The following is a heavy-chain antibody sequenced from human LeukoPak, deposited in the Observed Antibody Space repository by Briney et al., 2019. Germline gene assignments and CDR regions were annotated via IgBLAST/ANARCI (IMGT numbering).Heavy chain of an antibody. CDR3: AKGAMIAAAGTRYYYYGMDV. CDR1: GFTFSSYA. V-gene: IGHV3-23*01. CDR2: ISGSGGST. D-gene: IGHD6-13*01. J-gene: IGHJ6*02. Sequence: GGSLRLSCAASGFTFSSYAMSWVRRAPGKGLEWVSAISGSGGSTYYADSVKGRFTISRDNSKNTLYLQMNSLRAEDTAVYYCAKGAMIAAAGTRYYYYGMDVWGQGTTVTVSS.